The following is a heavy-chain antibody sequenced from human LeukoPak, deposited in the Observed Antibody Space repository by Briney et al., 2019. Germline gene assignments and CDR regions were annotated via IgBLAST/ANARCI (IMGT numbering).Heavy chain of an antibody. D-gene: IGHD6-19*01. J-gene: IGHJ4*02. CDR3: VKNDGWFHLAQ. V-gene: IGHV3-74*01. CDR1: GFTFSKNW. CDR2: IQGDGSNT. Sequence: PGGSLRLSCIASGFTFSKNWMHWVRQAPGKGLVWVSRIQGDGSNTNYADSVKGRFSISRDNTNNALYLQMNSLRVEDTAVYYCVKNDGWFHLAQWGQGTLVTVSS.